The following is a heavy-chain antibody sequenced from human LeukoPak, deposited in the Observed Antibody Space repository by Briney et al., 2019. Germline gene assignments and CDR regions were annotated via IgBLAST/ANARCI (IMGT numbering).Heavy chain of an antibody. V-gene: IGHV5-51*01. CDR1: GYSFTSYW. D-gene: IGHD3-3*01. CDR2: IYPGDSDT. CDR3: ARIASGYYYYYYMDV. Sequence: GESLKISCKGSGYSFTSYWIGWVRQMPGEGLEWMGIIYPGDSDTRYSPSFQGQVTISADKSISTAYLQWSSLKASDTAMYYCARIASGYYYYYYMDVWGKGTTVTVSS. J-gene: IGHJ6*03.